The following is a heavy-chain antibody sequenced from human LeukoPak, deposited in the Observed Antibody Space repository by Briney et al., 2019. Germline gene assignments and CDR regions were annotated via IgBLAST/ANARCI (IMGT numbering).Heavy chain of an antibody. CDR3: AELGITMIGGV. CDR2: IRSKPYGGTA. D-gene: IGHD3-10*02. J-gene: IGHJ6*04. Sequence: PGGSLRLSCAASGFTFGDNDVSWFRQAPGKGLEFVGFIRSKPYGGTAQYAASVKGRFTISRDDVKSIAYLQMNSLRAEDTAVYYCAELGITMIGGVWGKGTTVTISS. CDR1: GFTFGDND. V-gene: IGHV3-49*03.